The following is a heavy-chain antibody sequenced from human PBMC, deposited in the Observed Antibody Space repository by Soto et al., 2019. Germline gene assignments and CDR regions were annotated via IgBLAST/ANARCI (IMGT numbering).Heavy chain of an antibody. CDR1: GGSISSYY. V-gene: IGHV4-59*01. CDR3: ARGRFDFWLV. CDR2: IYYSGST. J-gene: IGHJ6*04. D-gene: IGHD3-3*01. Sequence: SETLSLTCTVSGGSISSYYWSWIRQPPGKGLEWIGYIYYSGSTNYNPSLKSRVTISVDTSKNQFSLKLSSVTAADTAVYYCARGRFDFWLVWGKGTTVTVSS.